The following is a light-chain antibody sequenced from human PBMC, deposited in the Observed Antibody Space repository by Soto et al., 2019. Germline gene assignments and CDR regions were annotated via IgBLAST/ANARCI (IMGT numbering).Light chain of an antibody. Sequence: DIVMTQSPDSLAVSLGERATINCKSSQSVLYSSNNKNYLAWYQQKPGQPPKLLIYWASTRESGVPDRFSGSGSGTDFTLTISSLQAEDVAVYYCQQYYSTPYTCGPGTKLEIK. J-gene: IGKJ2*01. CDR2: WAS. CDR3: QQYYSTPYT. CDR1: QSVLYSSNNKNY. V-gene: IGKV4-1*01.